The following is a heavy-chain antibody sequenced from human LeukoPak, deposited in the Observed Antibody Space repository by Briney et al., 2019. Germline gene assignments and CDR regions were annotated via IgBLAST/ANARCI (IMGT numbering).Heavy chain of an antibody. Sequence: ASVKVSCKASGYTFTGYGISWVRQAPGQGLEWMGWISAYNGNTNYAQKLQGRVTMTTDTSTSTAYMELRSLRSDDTAVYYCARAAWYSSSSYYFDYWGQGTLVTVSS. CDR3: ARAAWYSSSSYYFDY. CDR2: ISAYNGNT. J-gene: IGHJ4*02. V-gene: IGHV1-18*01. D-gene: IGHD6-13*01. CDR1: GYTFTGYG.